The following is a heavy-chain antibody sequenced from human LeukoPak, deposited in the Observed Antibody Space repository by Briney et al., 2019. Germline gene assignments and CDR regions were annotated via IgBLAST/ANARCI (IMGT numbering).Heavy chain of an antibody. J-gene: IGHJ4*02. CDR2: INPNSGGT. D-gene: IGHD5-12*01. V-gene: IGHV1-2*04. Sequence: GASVKVSCKASGYTFTGYYMHWVRQAPGQGLDWIGWINPNSGGTNYAQKFQGWATMTRDTSISTAYMELSRLRSDDTAVYYCARSYSGYDLLFDYWGQGTLVTVSS. CDR1: GYTFTGYY. CDR3: ARSYSGYDLLFDY.